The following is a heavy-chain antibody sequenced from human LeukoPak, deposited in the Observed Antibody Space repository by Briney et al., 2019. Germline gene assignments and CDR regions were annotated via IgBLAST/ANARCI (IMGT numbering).Heavy chain of an antibody. CDR3: ATMVRGVIWAFDI. D-gene: IGHD3-10*01. J-gene: IGHJ3*02. V-gene: IGHV4-34*08. CDR1: GFTFSTYT. CDR2: INHSGST. Sequence: GSLRLSCAASGFTFSTYTMNWVRQPPGKGLEWIGEINHSGSTNYNPSLKSRVTISVDTSKNQFSLKLSSVTAADTAVYYCATMVRGVIWAFDIWGQGTMVTVSS.